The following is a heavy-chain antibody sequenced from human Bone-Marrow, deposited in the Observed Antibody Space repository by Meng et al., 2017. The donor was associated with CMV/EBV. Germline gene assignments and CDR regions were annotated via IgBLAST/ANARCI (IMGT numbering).Heavy chain of an antibody. Sequence: GESLKISCGTSGFTFSGYEMNWVRQAPGKGLEWVSYISNSGSSTYYADSVKGRFTVSRDNAKDSLYLQMNSLRPEDTALYYCAKSNSYSTSSAYYSFDYWGQGTLVTVSS. J-gene: IGHJ4*02. CDR1: GFTFSGYE. CDR3: AKSNSYSTSSAYYSFDY. D-gene: IGHD6-6*01. V-gene: IGHV3-48*03. CDR2: ISNSGSST.